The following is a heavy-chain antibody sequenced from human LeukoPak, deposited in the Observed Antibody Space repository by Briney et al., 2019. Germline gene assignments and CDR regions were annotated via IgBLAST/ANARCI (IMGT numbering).Heavy chain of an antibody. V-gene: IGHV3-21*01. Sequence: GGSLRLSCAASGFTFSSYSMNWVRQAPGKGLEWVSSISSSTTYISYADSVKGRFTISRDNAKNSLYLQMNSLRAEDTAVYYCARGDNSAFDIWGQGTMVTASS. CDR3: ARGDNSAFDI. J-gene: IGHJ3*02. CDR2: ISSSTTYI. D-gene: IGHD3-22*01. CDR1: GFTFSSYS.